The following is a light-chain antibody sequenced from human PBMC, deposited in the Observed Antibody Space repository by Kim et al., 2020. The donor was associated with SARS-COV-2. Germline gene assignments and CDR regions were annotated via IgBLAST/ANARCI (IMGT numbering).Light chain of an antibody. Sequence: GDRVTIACRASQSISSWLAWYQQRPGKAPQVLIYESSNLATGVPSRFSGSKAGTEFTLPISSLQAEDFATYYCQQYNSYPETFGQETKVDIK. CDR3: QQYNSYPET. J-gene: IGKJ1*01. V-gene: IGKV1-5*01. CDR2: ESS. CDR1: QSISSW.